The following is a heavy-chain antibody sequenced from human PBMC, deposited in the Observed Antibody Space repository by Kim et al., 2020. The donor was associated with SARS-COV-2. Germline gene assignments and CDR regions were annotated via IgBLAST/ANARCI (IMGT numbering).Heavy chain of an antibody. CDR3: ARFIEGGYYGMDV. V-gene: IGHV3-11*04. J-gene: IGHJ6*02. CDR1: GFNLSDYY. Sequence: GGSLRRSCAGSGFNLSDYYVMWYRQAPGKGLEWVSYISGSGSSKFYADSVRGRFTISRDNAKNLVFLQMNSLRAEESALYYCARFIEGGYYGMDVWGQGTTVTVAS. CDR2: ISGSGSSK. D-gene: IGHD3-16*01.